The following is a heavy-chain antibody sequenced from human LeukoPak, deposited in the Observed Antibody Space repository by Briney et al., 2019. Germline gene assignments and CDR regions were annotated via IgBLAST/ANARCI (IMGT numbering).Heavy chain of an antibody. CDR1: GGSISSYY. J-gene: IGHJ4*02. CDR3: ARPGSGYSSSWYRLVHFDY. Sequence: SETLSLTCTVSGGSISSYYWGWIRQPPGKGLEWIGSIYYSGSTYYNPSLKSRVTISVDTSKNQFSLKLSSVTAADTAVYYCARPGSGYSSSWYRLVHFDYWGQGTLVTVSS. V-gene: IGHV4-39*01. CDR2: IYYSGST. D-gene: IGHD6-13*01.